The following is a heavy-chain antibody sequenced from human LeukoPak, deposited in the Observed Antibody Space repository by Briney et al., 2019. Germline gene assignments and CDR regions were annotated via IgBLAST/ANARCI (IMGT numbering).Heavy chain of an antibody. J-gene: IGHJ4*02. Sequence: SVKVSCKASGGTFSSYAISWVRQAPGQGLEWMGRIIPIFGTANYAQKFQGRVTITTDASTSTAYMELSSLRSEDTAVYYRARDGSGFYNSSGYTLDYWGQGTLVTVSS. CDR2: IIPIFGTA. CDR1: GGTFSSYA. D-gene: IGHD3-22*01. CDR3: ARDGSGFYNSSGYTLDY. V-gene: IGHV1-69*05.